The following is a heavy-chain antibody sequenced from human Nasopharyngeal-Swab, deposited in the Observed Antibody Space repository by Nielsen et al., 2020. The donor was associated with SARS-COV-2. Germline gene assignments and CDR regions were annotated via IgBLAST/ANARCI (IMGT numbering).Heavy chain of an antibody. Sequence: ASVKVSFQASGYTLTSYGISWGGQAPGQGLEWMGWISAYNGNTNYAQKLQGRVTMTTDTSTSTAYMELRSLRSNDTAVYYCARDSGSYRGAAGYWGQGTLVTVSS. CDR2: ISAYNGNT. V-gene: IGHV1-18*01. CDR3: ARDSGSYRGAAGY. CDR1: GYTLTSYG. J-gene: IGHJ4*02. D-gene: IGHD1-26*01.